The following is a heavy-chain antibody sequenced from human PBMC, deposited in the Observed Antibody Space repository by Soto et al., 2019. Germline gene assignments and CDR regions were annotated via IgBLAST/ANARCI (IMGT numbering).Heavy chain of an antibody. J-gene: IGHJ4*02. D-gene: IGHD2-2*01. V-gene: IGHV4-59*01. CDR2: IYYSGST. CDR3: ARERGYCSSTSCYAPDYFDY. CDR1: GGSISSYY. Sequence: SETLSLTCTVSGGSISSYYRSWIRQPPGQRLEWIGYIYYSGSTNYNPSLKSRVTISVDTSKNQFSLKLSSVTAADTAVYYCARERGYCSSTSCYAPDYFDYWGQGTLVTVSS.